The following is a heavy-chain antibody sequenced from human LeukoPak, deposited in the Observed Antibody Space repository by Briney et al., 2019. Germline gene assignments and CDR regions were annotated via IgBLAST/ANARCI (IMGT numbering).Heavy chain of an antibody. CDR2: SSTVTGNI. Sequence: GGSLRLSCAASGFAFFSTSIHWVRQAPGKGLEWLSYSSTVTGNIYYADFVKGRFTVSRDNAKSSLNLQMSSLRAEDTAVYFCATTGNFYDMDVWGKGTTVTVSS. CDR3: ATTGNFYDMDV. J-gene: IGHJ6*03. CDR1: GFAFFSTS. D-gene: IGHD1-1*01. V-gene: IGHV3-48*04.